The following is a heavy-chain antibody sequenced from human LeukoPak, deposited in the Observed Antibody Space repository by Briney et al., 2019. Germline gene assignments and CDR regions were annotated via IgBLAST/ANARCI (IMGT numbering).Heavy chain of an antibody. V-gene: IGHV3-11*01. Sequence: GGSLRLSCAASGFTFSDYYMSWIRQAPGKGLEWVSYISSSGDTVYYADSVKGRFTNSRNNAKNSLFLQMNSLRAEDTAVYYCARDSGSDYYSSAGYWGQGTLVTVSS. D-gene: IGHD3-22*01. J-gene: IGHJ4*02. CDR3: ARDSGSDYYSSAGY. CDR2: ISSSGDTV. CDR1: GFTFSDYY.